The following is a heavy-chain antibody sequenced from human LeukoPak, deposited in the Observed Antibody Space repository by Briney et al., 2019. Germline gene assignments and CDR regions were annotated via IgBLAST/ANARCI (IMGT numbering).Heavy chain of an antibody. CDR3: ARERSGVAFDL. CDR2: FNWNGHST. J-gene: IGHJ3*01. CDR1: GFTVSSNY. Sequence: AGGSLRLSCAASGFTVSSNYMSWVRQAPGKGLEWVSGFNWNGHSTGYADSVKGRFTISRDNAKNSLYLHMNSLRAADTALYYCARERSGVAFDLWGQGTMVTVS. V-gene: IGHV3-20*04. D-gene: IGHD3-10*01.